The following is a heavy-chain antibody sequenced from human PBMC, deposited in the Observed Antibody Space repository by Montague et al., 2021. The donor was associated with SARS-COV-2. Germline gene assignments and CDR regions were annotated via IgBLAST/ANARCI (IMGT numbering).Heavy chain of an antibody. V-gene: IGHV4-59*01. Sequence: SETLSLTCTVSGGSISGYYWSWIRQPPGKGLEWIGYIYYSGSTKYNPFLESRVTVSVDRSKNQVSLKLSSVTAAGTAVYYCARLLRSCTNGVCRTYYYYAMDVWGQGTTVTVSS. CDR1: GGSISGYY. CDR3: ARLLRSCTNGVCRTYYYYAMDV. J-gene: IGHJ6*02. D-gene: IGHD2-8*01. CDR2: IYYSGST.